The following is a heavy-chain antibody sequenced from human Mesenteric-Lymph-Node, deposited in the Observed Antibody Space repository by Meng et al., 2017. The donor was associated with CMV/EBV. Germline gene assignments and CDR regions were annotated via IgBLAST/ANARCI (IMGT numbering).Heavy chain of an antibody. Sequence: GESLKISCAASGFTFSSYWMHWVRQAPGKGLVWVSRINSDGSSTSYADSVKGRFTISRDNSKNTVHLQMNSLRGDDTAIYYCVRGGFGVVIDHWGQGTLVTVSS. D-gene: IGHD3-3*01. CDR3: VRGGFGVVIDH. V-gene: IGHV3-74*01. CDR2: INSDGSST. J-gene: IGHJ4*02. CDR1: GFTFSSYW.